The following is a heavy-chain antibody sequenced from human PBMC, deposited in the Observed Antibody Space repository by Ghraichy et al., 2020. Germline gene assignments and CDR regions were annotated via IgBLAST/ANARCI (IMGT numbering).Heavy chain of an antibody. D-gene: IGHD4-23*01. CDR1: GYSFTSYW. J-gene: IGHJ4*02. CDR3: ARRTTVVRYEADTVIYFDY. Sequence: GESLNISCKGSGYSFTSYWIGWVRQMPGKGLEWMGIIYPGDSDTRYSPSFQGQVTISADKSISTAYLQWSSLKASDTAMYYCARRTTVVRYEADTVIYFDYWGQGTLVTVSS. CDR2: IYPGDSDT. V-gene: IGHV5-51*01.